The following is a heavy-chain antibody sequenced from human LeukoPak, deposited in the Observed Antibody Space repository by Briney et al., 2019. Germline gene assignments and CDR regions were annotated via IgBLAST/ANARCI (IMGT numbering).Heavy chain of an antibody. CDR3: ARGHKYYYDSSGYPEDYFDY. CDR1: GGSISSCY. D-gene: IGHD3-22*01. CDR2: IYYSGST. Sequence: SETLSLTCTVSGGSISSCYWSWLRQPPGKGLEGFGYIYYSGSTYYNPSLKSRVTISVDTSKNQFSLKLSSVTAADTAVYYCARGHKYYYDSSGYPEDYFDYWGQGTLVTVSS. J-gene: IGHJ4*02. V-gene: IGHV4-59*12.